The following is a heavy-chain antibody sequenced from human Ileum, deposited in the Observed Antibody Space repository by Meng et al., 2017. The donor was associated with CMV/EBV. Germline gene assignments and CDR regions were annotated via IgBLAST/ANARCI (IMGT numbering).Heavy chain of an antibody. V-gene: IGHV1-2*02. CDR2: INSNSGGT. Sequence: ASVKVSCKASGYTFTGFYIHWVRQAPGQGLEWMGWINSNSGGTNYAQKFQGRVTMTRDTSISTVYMELSWLRSDDTALYYCARRGLGGAVAGMGIDYWGQGTLVTVSS. CDR3: ARRGLGGAVAGMGIDY. CDR1: GYTFTGFY. D-gene: IGHD6-19*01. J-gene: IGHJ4*02.